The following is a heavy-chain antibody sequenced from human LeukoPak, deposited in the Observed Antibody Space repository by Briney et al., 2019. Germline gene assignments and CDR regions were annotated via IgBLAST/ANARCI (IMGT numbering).Heavy chain of an antibody. CDR1: GGSISSYY. V-gene: IGHV4-59*01. D-gene: IGHD3-22*01. CDR3: ARGFTTPYYYYYYGMDV. J-gene: IGHJ6*02. CDR2: IYYSGST. Sequence: SETLSLTCTVSGGSISSYYWSWIRQPPGKGLEWIGYIYYSGSTNYNPSLKSRVTISVDTSKNQFSLKLSSVTAADTAVYYCARGFTTPYYYYYYGMDVWGQGTTVTVS.